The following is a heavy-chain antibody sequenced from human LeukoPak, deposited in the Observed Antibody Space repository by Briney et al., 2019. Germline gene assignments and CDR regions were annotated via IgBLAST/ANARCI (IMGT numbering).Heavy chain of an antibody. Sequence: ASVKVSCKASGYTFTNYGISWVRQAPGQGLEWMMCVNVYNGKREYAQKFQGRVTLTTDTSTTTAYMELRSLRFDDTAVYYCARTGPDYYGSGSYPLHYYGMDFWGQGTTVTVAS. CDR1: GYTFTNYG. CDR2: VNVYNGKR. D-gene: IGHD3-10*01. V-gene: IGHV1-18*04. J-gene: IGHJ6*02. CDR3: ARTGPDYYGSGSYPLHYYGMDF.